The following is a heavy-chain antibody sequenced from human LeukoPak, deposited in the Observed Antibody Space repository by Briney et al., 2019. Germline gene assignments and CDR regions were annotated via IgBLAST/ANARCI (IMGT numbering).Heavy chain of an antibody. D-gene: IGHD3-22*01. V-gene: IGHV5-51*01. CDR1: GYIFGNYW. CDR2: IYPHDSDI. Sequence: GESLKISCKGSGYIFGNYWIGWVRQMPGKGLEWMAIIYPHDSDIRYSPSFQGQVTISADKSNNTAYLQWSSLKASDTAMYYCARQTNYYDSSGYSYWGQGTLVTVSS. CDR3: ARQTNYYDSSGYSY. J-gene: IGHJ4*02.